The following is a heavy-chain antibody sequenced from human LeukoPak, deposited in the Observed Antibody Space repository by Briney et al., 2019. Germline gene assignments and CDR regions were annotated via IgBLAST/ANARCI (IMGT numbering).Heavy chain of an antibody. J-gene: IGHJ3*02. CDR3: ARGRYCSADICTGGDSFDI. V-gene: IGHV4-4*07. Sequence: SETLSLTCTVSGGSISNYYWSWIRQPAGKGLEWIGRKYARGSSNYNPPVQSRVAMSVDTSRNQFSLKLRSVTAADTAVYYCARGRYCSADICTGGDSFDIWGQGTMVSVSP. D-gene: IGHD2-15*01. CDR2: KYARGSS. CDR1: GGSISNYY.